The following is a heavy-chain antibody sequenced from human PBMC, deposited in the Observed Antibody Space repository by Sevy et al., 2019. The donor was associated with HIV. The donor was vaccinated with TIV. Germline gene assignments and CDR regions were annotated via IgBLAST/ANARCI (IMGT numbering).Heavy chain of an antibody. J-gene: IGHJ6*02. CDR3: ARDLSVEIVVPAAISGYGMDV. CDR1: GFTFSDYY. CDR2: ISSSGSTI. Sequence: GGSLRLSCAASGFTFSDYYMSWIRQAPGKGLEWVSYISSSGSTIYYADSVKGRFTISRDNAKNLLYLQMNSLRAEDTAVYYCARDLSVEIVVPAAISGYGMDVWGQGTTVTVSS. V-gene: IGHV3-11*01. D-gene: IGHD2-2*02.